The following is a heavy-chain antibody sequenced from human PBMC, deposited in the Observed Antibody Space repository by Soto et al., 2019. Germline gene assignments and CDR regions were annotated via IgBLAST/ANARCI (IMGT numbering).Heavy chain of an antibody. Sequence: GGSLRLSCAASGFTFSTYWMAWVRQAPGKGLEWVANIKSDGTVNYYVDAVKGRFTISRGNVKYSMYMQMNSLSADDTAVYYCVAGGGWIFDYWGQGTLVTVSS. CDR2: IKSDGTVN. CDR1: GFTFSTYW. J-gene: IGHJ4*02. CDR3: VAGGGWIFDY. D-gene: IGHD6-19*01. V-gene: IGHV3-7*01.